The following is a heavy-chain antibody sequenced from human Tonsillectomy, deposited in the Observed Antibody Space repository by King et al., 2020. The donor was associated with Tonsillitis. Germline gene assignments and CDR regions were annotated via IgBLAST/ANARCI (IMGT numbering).Heavy chain of an antibody. CDR3: AKDRCLEGSRPRIDY. CDR1: GLTFSRSA. J-gene: IGHJ4*02. CDR2: ISDDGSNI. D-gene: IGHD1-1*01. V-gene: IGHV3-30*04. Sequence: VQLVESGGGVVQPGRSLRLSCVASGLTFSRSALHWFRQAPGKGLEWLAVISDDGSNIYYADSVKGRFTISRDNSKNTLYLHMNSLRLDETAVYFCAKDRCLEGSRPRIDYWGQGKVVTVSS.